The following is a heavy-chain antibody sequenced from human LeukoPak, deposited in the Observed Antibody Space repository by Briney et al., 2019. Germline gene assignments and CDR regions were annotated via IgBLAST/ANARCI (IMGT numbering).Heavy chain of an antibody. CDR3: ARDIYRLPRITMVRGVIGEYYYYMDV. Sequence: ASVKVSCKASGYTFTSYGISWVRQAPGQGLEWMGWISAYNGNTNYAQKLQGRVTMTTDTSTSTAYMELRSLRSDDTAVYYCARDIYRLPRITMVRGVIGEYYYYMDVWGKGTTVTVSS. CDR2: ISAYNGNT. J-gene: IGHJ6*03. D-gene: IGHD3-10*01. CDR1: GYTFTSYG. V-gene: IGHV1-18*01.